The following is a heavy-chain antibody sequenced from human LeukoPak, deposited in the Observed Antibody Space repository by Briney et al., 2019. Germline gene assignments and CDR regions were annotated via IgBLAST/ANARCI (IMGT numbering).Heavy chain of an antibody. CDR1: GGSINTYF. D-gene: IGHD6-6*01. Sequence: SETLSLTCTVSGGSINTYFCSWIRQPAGKGLEWIGRIDASGSINYNPSLKSRVTISVDTSKNQFSLKLSSVTAADTAVYYCARQRIAARPNNWFDPWGQGTLVTVSS. V-gene: IGHV4-4*07. J-gene: IGHJ5*02. CDR2: IDASGSI. CDR3: ARQRIAARPNNWFDP.